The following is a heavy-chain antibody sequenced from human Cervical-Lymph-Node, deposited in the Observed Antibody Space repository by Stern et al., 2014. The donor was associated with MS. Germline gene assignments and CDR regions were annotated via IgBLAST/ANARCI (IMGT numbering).Heavy chain of an antibody. D-gene: IGHD2-8*01. Sequence: VQLLQSGTEVKKPGSSMKISCRASGGTLSSHAVTWGRQAPGQGLAWMGGIVPMFGTTNYAQKFQGRVTITADKSTSTAYMELSSLRFEDTAVYYCSTAPVLYCTNGVCPPGGDVWGQGTTVTVS. CDR1: GGTLSSHA. J-gene: IGHJ6*02. V-gene: IGHV1-69*06. CDR3: STAPVLYCTNGVCPPGGDV. CDR2: IVPMFGTT.